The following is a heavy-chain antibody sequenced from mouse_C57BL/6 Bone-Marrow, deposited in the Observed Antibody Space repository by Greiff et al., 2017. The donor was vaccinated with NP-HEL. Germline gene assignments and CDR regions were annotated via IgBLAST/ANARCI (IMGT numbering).Heavy chain of an antibody. CDR3: ARDYDYVAY. J-gene: IGHJ3*01. V-gene: IGHV5-4*01. Sequence: EVQLVESGGGLVKPGGSLKLSCAASGFTFSSYAMSWVRQTPEKRLEWVATISDGGSYTYYPDNVKGRFTISRDNAKNNLYLQMSHLKSEDTAMYYCARDYDYVAYWGQGTLVTVSA. CDR2: ISDGGSYT. CDR1: GFTFSSYA. D-gene: IGHD2-4*01.